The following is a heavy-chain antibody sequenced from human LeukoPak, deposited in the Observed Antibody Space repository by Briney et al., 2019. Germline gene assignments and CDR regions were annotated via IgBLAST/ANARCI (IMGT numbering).Heavy chain of an antibody. Sequence: SETLPLTCTVSGDSIRSSSWSWIRQPPGKALEWIGYVHYDGSTNYNPSLRSRVGISVDTSRNHFSLRMTSLTAADTAVYYCARHGGVLRYFTWPAYFDYWGQGTLVPVSS. CDR2: VHYDGST. J-gene: IGHJ4*02. CDR1: GDSIRSSS. V-gene: IGHV4-59*08. D-gene: IGHD3-9*01. CDR3: ARHGGVLRYFTWPAYFDY.